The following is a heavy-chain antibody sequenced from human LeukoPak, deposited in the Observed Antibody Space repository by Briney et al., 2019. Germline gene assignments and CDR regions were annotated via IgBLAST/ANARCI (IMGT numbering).Heavy chain of an antibody. CDR3: AGTYYYGSGSYTPQYYYYGMDV. V-gene: IGHV1-69*04. CDR1: GGTFSSYA. CDR2: IIPIFGIA. Sequence: SVKVSCKASGGTFSSYAISWVRPAPGQGLEWMGRIIPIFGIANYAQKFQGRVTITADKSTSTAYMELSSLRSEDTAVYYCAGTYYYGSGSYTPQYYYYGMDVWGQGTTVTVSS. D-gene: IGHD3-10*01. J-gene: IGHJ6*02.